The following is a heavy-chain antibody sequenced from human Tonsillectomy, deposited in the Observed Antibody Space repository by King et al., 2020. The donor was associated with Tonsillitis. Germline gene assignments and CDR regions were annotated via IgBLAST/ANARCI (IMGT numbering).Heavy chain of an antibody. CDR1: GFTFSSYG. CDR2: IRYDGSNK. Sequence: VQLVESGGGVVQPGGSLRLSCAASGFTFSSYGMHWVRQTPGKGLEWVAFIRYDGSNKYYADSVKGRFTISRDNSKNTLYLQMNSLRAEDTAVYYCANNHLEGREYWGQGTLVTVSS. D-gene: IGHD1-14*01. V-gene: IGHV3-30*02. J-gene: IGHJ4*02. CDR3: ANNHLEGREY.